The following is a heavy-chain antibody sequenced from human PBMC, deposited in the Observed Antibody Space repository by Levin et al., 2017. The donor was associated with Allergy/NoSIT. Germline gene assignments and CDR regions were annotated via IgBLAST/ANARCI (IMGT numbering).Heavy chain of an antibody. V-gene: IGHV3-30-3*01. D-gene: IGHD1-1*01. J-gene: IGHJ4*02. CDR1: GFTFSNYA. Sequence: SCAASGFTFSNYAMHWVRQAPGKGLEWVGVISDDGSSEFYIDSVKGRFTISRDNSKNRLYLQMDSLRAEDTALYYCVREIAEEGTWGQGTLVFVSS. CDR3: VREIAEEGT. CDR2: ISDDGSSE.